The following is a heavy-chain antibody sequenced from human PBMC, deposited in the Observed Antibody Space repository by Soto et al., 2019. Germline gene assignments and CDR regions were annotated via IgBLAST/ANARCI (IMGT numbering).Heavy chain of an antibody. CDR3: PREGSTGGFDY. J-gene: IGHJ4*02. D-gene: IGHD2-8*02. V-gene: IGHV4-61*01. Sequence: SEPLSLTCTVSSGSVRSTSYSCGWICQPPGKRLEWIRYIYDSGSTKYNPSLKSRVTISLDTSKNQFSLKLNSVTAADTAVYYCPREGSTGGFDYWGQGNMVTVSS. CDR2: IYDSGST. CDR1: SGSVRSTSYS.